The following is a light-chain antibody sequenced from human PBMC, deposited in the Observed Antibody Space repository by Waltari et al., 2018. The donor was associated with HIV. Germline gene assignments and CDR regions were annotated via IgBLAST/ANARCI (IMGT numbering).Light chain of an antibody. V-gene: IGLV2-14*01. CDR2: GVN. J-gene: IGLJ2*01. CDR3: SSYTNTDILL. Sequence: QSALTQPASVSGSPGPSLTISCTGANTDLGLYNLFSWYRQHPDKAPQLVIYGVNTRPSGVSDRFSGSKSGNTASLTISSLQAEDEADYYCSSYTNTDILLFGGGTKLTVL. CDR1: NTDLGLYNL.